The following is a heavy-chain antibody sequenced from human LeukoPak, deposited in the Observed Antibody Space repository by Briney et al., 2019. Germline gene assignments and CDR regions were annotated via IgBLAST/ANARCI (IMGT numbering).Heavy chain of an antibody. Sequence: ASVKVSCKASGYTFTSYAMHWVRQAPGQRLEWMGWINAGNGNTKYSQKFQGRVTITRDTSASTAYMELSSLRSEDTAVYYCARSSTQYYYDSSGYYPLGYWGQGTLATVSS. CDR3: ARSSTQYYYDSSGYYPLGY. CDR1: GYTFTSYA. CDR2: INAGNGNT. J-gene: IGHJ4*02. D-gene: IGHD3-22*01. V-gene: IGHV1-3*01.